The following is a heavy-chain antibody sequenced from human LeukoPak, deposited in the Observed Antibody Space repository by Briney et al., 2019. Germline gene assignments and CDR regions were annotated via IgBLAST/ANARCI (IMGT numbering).Heavy chain of an antibody. J-gene: IGHJ4*02. CDR2: IHPDGSEK. D-gene: IGHD1-26*01. Sequence: GGSLRLSCAASGFIFSDYWMSWVRQAPGKEPEWVAKIHPDGSEKYCVDSVKGRFTISRDNAKNSLYLQMNSLRAEDTAVYYCASTRHRAGATPFDYWGQGTLVTVSS. CDR1: GFIFSDYW. CDR3: ASTRHRAGATPFDY. V-gene: IGHV3-7*01.